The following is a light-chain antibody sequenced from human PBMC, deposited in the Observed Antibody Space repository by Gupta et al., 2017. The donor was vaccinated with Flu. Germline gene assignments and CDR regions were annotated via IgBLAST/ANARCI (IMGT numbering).Light chain of an antibody. Sequence: RVPISCSGSSSNIGINPVYWYKQLPGTAPKLIIYSNDLRPSAVPDRFSGSKSGNSASLAISGLRSDVEADYYCAAWDDSLRGGVFGGGTKLTVL. CDR2: SND. CDR3: AAWDDSLRGGV. V-gene: IGLV1-47*02. J-gene: IGLJ2*01. CDR1: SSNIGINP.